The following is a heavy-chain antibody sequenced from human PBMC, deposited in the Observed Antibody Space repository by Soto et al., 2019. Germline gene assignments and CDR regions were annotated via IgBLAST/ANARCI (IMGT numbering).Heavy chain of an antibody. CDR1: GFTFSSYS. V-gene: IGHV3-23*01. CDR2: ISGSGSTI. CDR3: AKDLSSGPSSYGDFDH. Sequence: GGSLRLSCAASGFTFSSYSLSWVRQAPGKGLEWVSDISGSGSTIYCAESVKGRFTISRDNSKNTLYLQMNSLRVDDTAVYFCAKDLSSGPSSYGDFDHWGQGAQVTVSS. D-gene: IGHD5-18*01. J-gene: IGHJ4*02.